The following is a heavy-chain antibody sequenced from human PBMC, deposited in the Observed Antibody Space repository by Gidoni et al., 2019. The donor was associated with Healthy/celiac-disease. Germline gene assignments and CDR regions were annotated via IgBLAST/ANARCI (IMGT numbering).Heavy chain of an antibody. CDR1: GFTFRSYS. V-gene: IGHV3-21*01. CDR2: ISSSSSYI. J-gene: IGHJ5*02. CDR3: ARAHPVGGFDP. Sequence: EVQLVEYGGGLVKPGGSRRHSCAVSGFTFRSYSLNWVRQAPGKGLECVSSISSSSSYIYYADSVKGRFTISRDNAKNSLYLQMNSLRAEDTAVYYCARAHPVGGFDPWGQGTLVTVSS.